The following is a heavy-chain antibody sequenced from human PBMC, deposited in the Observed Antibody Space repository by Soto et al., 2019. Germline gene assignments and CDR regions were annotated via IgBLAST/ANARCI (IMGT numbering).Heavy chain of an antibody. CDR1: GYIFTDFH. V-gene: IGHV1-2*06. CDR3: ARNKLTSGIDYFDS. Sequence: QVQLVQSRAEMKNPGASVKVSCKTSGYIFTDFHIHWVRQAPGQGLEWMGRISPRNGDTHYVQNFQDRVTMTRDTSTSTVYMEMKTLRSDDTAIFFCARNKLTSGIDYFDSWGQGTLVTVSS. J-gene: IGHJ4*02. D-gene: IGHD5-12*01. CDR2: ISPRNGDT.